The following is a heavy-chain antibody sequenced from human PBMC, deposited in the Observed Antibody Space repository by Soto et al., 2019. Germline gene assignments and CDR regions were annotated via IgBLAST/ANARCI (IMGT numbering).Heavy chain of an antibody. CDR3: ARGPYGYYEKSGNYYAEYFQH. CDR1: GYTFTNSG. D-gene: IGHD3-22*01. Sequence: GASVKVSCKASGYTFTNSGFSWVRQAPGQGLEWVGWIRVNNGDTHYAQKLQGRVTMTTDTSTSTAFMELRSLRSDDTAVYYCARGPYGYYEKSGNYYAEYFQHWGQGTPVTVSS. CDR2: IRVNNGDT. J-gene: IGHJ1*01. V-gene: IGHV1-18*01.